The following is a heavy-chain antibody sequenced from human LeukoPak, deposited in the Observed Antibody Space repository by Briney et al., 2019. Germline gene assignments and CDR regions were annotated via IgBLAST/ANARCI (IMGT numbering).Heavy chain of an antibody. CDR2: INPSGGST. CDR1: GYTFTSYY. Sequence: ASVKVSCKASGYTFTSYYMHWVRQAPGQGLEWMGIINPSGGSTSYAQKFQGRVTMTRDTSTSTVYMELRSLTSDDTAVFYCASSKNYYDTSGLDHWGQGTLVTVSS. V-gene: IGHV1-46*01. J-gene: IGHJ4*02. D-gene: IGHD3-22*01. CDR3: ASSKNYYDTSGLDH.